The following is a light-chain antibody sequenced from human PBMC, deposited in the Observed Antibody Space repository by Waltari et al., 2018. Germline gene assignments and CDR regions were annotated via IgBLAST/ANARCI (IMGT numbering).Light chain of an antibody. CDR2: DTS. J-gene: IGKJ4*01. Sequence: EVVLTQSPATLSLSPGERDTLSCRASQDVSRYLAWYQQKPGQAPRLLIYDTSNRATGIPARFSGSGSGTDFTLTISSLEPEDSAVYYCQQRRNWPPLSFGGGTKVEIK. CDR3: QQRRNWPPLS. CDR1: QDVSRY. V-gene: IGKV3-11*01.